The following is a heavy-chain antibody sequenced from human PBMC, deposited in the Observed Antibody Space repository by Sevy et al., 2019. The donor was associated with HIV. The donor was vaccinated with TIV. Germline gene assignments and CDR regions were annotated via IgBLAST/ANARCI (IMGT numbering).Heavy chain of an antibody. CDR1: GYSISSGYY. CDR2: IYHSGST. CDR3: ASLDSGWSGRPFDY. J-gene: IGHJ4*02. D-gene: IGHD6-19*01. Sequence: SETLSLTCAVSGYSISSGYYWGWIRQPPGKGLEWIGSIYHSGSTYYNPSLKSRVTISVDTSKNQFYLKLSSVTAADTAVYYCASLDSGWSGRPFDYWGQGTLVTVSS. V-gene: IGHV4-38-2*01.